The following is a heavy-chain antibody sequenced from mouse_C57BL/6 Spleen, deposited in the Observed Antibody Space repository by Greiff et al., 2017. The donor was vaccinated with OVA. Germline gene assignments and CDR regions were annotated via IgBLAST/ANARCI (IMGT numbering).Heavy chain of an antibody. CDR2: IDPSDSYT. CDR1: GYTFTSYW. Sequence: QVQLQQPGAELVMPGASVKLSCKASGYTFTSYWMHWVKQRPGQGLEWIGEIDPSDSYTNYNQKFKGKSTLTVDKSSSKAYMQLSSLTSEDSSVYYCARGELTPFAYWGQGTLVTVSA. J-gene: IGHJ3*01. CDR3: ARGELTPFAY. D-gene: IGHD4-1*01. V-gene: IGHV1-69*01.